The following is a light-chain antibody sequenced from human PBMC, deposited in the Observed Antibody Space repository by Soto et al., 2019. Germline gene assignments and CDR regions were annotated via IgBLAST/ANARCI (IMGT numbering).Light chain of an antibody. CDR3: QQSFSPPQT. V-gene: IGKV1-39*01. Sequence: DIQMTQSPSSLSASVGDTVTITCRASQNIDFYLNWYQQKPGTAPKVLISGASSLQRGVPSRFSGSGSGTEFTLTINNLQPEDFATYYCQQSFSPPQTFGQGTKVDIK. J-gene: IGKJ1*01. CDR2: GAS. CDR1: QNIDFY.